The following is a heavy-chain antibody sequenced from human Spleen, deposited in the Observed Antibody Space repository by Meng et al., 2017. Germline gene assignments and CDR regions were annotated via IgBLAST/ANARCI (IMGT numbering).Heavy chain of an antibody. D-gene: IGHD6-13*01. CDR1: GYNFPDYY. CDR2: IDPNNDHT. V-gene: IGHV1-2*06. CDR3: ARDEDISAAGKLFGDY. J-gene: IGHJ4*02. Sequence: VPGVQSGAEVKKPGASVKVSCKPSGYNFPDYYIHWVRRAPGQGLEWMGRIDPNNDHTQYAQNFQGRVTMTSDTSISTVYMELNGLRSDDTAVYYCARDEDISAAGKLFGDYWGQGTLVTVSS.